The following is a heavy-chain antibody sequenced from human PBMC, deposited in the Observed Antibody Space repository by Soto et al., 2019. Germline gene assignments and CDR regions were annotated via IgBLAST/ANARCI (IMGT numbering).Heavy chain of an antibody. J-gene: IGHJ6*02. D-gene: IGHD6-19*01. V-gene: IGHV3-30-3*01. CDR2: ISYDGSNK. CDR1: GFTFSSYA. CDR3: ARDLTEQQWLVRQPQNGGYYGMDV. Sequence: GGSLRLFCAASGFTFSSYAMHWVRQAPGKGLEWVAVISYDGSNKYYADSVKGRFTISRDNSKNTLYLQMNSLRAEDTAVYYCARDLTEQQWLVRQPQNGGYYGMDVWGQGTTVTVSS.